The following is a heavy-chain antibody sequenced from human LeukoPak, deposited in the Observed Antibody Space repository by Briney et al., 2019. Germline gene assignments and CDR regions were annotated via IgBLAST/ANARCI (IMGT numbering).Heavy chain of an antibody. CDR1: GGSVSSSIYY. CDR3: ASRNDILTGYVFDF. V-gene: IGHV4-39*01. CDR2: IYYSGST. D-gene: IGHD3-9*01. Sequence: PSETLSLTCTVSGGSVSSSIYYRGWIRQPPGKGLEWIGSIYYSGSTSYNPSLKSRVTISVDTSKNQFSLKLTSVTAADTAVYYCASRNDILTGYVFDFWGQGTLVTVSS. J-gene: IGHJ4*02.